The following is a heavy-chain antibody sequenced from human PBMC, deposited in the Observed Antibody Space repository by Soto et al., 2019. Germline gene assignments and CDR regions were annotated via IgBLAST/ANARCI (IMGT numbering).Heavy chain of an antibody. J-gene: IGHJ6*02. D-gene: IGHD3-10*01. CDR3: ARSNSRDYYGSGSQRRYYYYYGMDV. Sequence: GGSLRLSCAASGFTFSSYGMHWVRQAPGKGLEWVAVICYDGSNKYYADSVKGRFTISRDNSKNTLYLQMNSLRAEDTAVYYCARSNSRDYYGSGSQRRYYYYYGMDVWAQGTTVTVSS. V-gene: IGHV3-33*01. CDR1: GFTFSSYG. CDR2: ICYDGSNK.